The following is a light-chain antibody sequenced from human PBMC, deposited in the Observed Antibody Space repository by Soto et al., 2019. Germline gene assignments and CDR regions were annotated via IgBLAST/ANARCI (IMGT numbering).Light chain of an antibody. Sequence: EIVLTQSPGTLFLSPGERATLSCRASQSVSSSSLAWYQQKPGQAPRLLIYGASSRATGIPDRFSGSGSGTDFTLTISRLEPEDFAVYFCQHFDSSPAYTLGQGTKLQIK. CDR1: QSVSSSS. CDR2: GAS. J-gene: IGKJ2*01. CDR3: QHFDSSPAYT. V-gene: IGKV3-20*01.